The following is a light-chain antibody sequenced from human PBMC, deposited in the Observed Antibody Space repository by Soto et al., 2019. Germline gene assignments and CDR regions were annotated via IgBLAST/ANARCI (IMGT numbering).Light chain of an antibody. J-gene: IGKJ5*01. Sequence: DIQMTQSPSSLSASVGDRVTITCRTSQGISNYLAWYQQKPGKVPKLLIYAASTLQSGVPSRFSGSGSGTDFSLTISSLQPEDVATYYCQKYTSAPITFGQGTRLEIK. CDR3: QKYTSAPIT. CDR1: QGISNY. CDR2: AAS. V-gene: IGKV1-27*01.